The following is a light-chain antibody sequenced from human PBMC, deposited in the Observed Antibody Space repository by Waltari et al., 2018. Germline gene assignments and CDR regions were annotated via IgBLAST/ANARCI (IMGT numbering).Light chain of an antibody. J-gene: IGLJ2*01. V-gene: IGLV3-1*01. CDR3: QTWDRNTAV. Sequence: SYEVTQPPSVSVSPGQTATTTCSGNTLANRNVYWYQQKSGLSPVLVMYEDRLRPSGIPERFIGSNSANTATLTISGTQFMDEADYHCQTWDRNTAVFGGGTKLTVL. CDR1: TLANRN. CDR2: EDR.